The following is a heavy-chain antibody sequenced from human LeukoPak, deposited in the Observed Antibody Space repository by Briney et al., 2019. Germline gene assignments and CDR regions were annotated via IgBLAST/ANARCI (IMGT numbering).Heavy chain of an antibody. J-gene: IGHJ5*02. CDR1: GGSISTYY. D-gene: IGHD3-16*01. V-gene: IGHV4-59*08. Sequence: PSETLSLTCAVSGGSISTYYWSWIRQSPGKGLEWIGYISYNGYTNYNPSLNSRVTMSVDTSKSQFSLRLSSVTAADTAVYYCARYGTWFDPWGQGALVTVSS. CDR3: ARYGTWFDP. CDR2: ISYNGYT.